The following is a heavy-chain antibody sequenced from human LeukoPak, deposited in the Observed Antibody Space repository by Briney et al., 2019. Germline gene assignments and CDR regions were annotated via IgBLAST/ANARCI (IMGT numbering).Heavy chain of an antibody. CDR2: IVVGSGDT. J-gene: IGHJ4*02. V-gene: IGHV1-58*01. D-gene: IGHD6-13*01. CDR3: ARLGIAAAGYYFDY. Sequence: TSVKVSCKASGFTFTSSAVQWVRQARGQRLEWIGWIVVGSGDTNSAQKFQERVTITRDMSTRTAYMELSSLRSEDTAVYYCARLGIAAAGYYFDYWGQGTLVTVSS. CDR1: GFTFTSSA.